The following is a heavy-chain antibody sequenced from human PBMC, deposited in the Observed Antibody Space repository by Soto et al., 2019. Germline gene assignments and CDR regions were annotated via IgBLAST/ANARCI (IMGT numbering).Heavy chain of an antibody. J-gene: IGHJ4*02. CDR1: GGSIRSNNW. V-gene: IGHV4-4*02. CDR2: IFHSGST. CDR3: ARVYSGSYSDY. Sequence: QVQLQESGPGLVKPSGTLSLTCAVSGGSIRSNNWWSWVRQPPGKGLEWIGEIFHSGSTNYNPSPTTRVTISVDKSKNQFSLKLSSVTAADTAVYYCARVYSGSYSDYWGQGTLVTVSS. D-gene: IGHD1-26*01.